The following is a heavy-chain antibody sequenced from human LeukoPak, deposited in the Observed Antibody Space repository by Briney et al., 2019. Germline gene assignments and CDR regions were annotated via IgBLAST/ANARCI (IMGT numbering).Heavy chain of an antibody. V-gene: IGHV1-69*04. D-gene: IGHD6-19*01. CDR2: IIPILGIA. J-gene: IGHJ4*02. CDR3: ARSSQWLVQEDY. CDR1: GGTFSSYA. Sequence: SVKVSCKASGGTFSSYAISWVRQAPGQGLEWMGRIIPILGIANYAQKFQGRVTITADKSTSTAYMELSSLRSEDTAVYYCARSSQWLVQEDYWGQGTLVTVSS.